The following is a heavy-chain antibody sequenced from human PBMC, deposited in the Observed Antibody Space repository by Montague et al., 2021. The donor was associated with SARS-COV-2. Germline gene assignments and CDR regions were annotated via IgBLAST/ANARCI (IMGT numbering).Heavy chain of an antibody. CDR2: INHSGST. V-gene: IGHV4-34*01. J-gene: IGHJ4*02. Sequence: SETLSLTCAVYGGSFSGYYWSWIRQPPGRGLEWIGEINHSGSTNYNPPLKSRVTISVDMSKNQFSLKLSSVTAADTAVYYCARGWFSPMLVVVIRGPFDYWGQGALVTVSS. D-gene: IGHD3-22*01. CDR1: GGSFSGYY. CDR3: ARGWFSPMLVVVIRGPFDY.